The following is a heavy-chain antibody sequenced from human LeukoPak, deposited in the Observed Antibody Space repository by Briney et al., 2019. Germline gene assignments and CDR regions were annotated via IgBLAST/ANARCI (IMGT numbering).Heavy chain of an antibody. Sequence: PGGSLRLSCAASGFTFSDYCMSWVRQAPGKGLGWVANIKQDGSEKYYVDSVKGRFTISRDNAKNSLYLQMNSVRAEDTAVYYCARDTPETATNRLGWFDPWGQGILVTVSS. J-gene: IGHJ5*02. CDR2: IKQDGSEK. D-gene: IGHD5-24*01. V-gene: IGHV3-7*01. CDR1: GFTFSDYC. CDR3: ARDTPETATNRLGWFDP.